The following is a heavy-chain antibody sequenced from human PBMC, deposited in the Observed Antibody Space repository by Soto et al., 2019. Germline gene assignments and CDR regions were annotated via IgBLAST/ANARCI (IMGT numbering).Heavy chain of an antibody. V-gene: IGHV1-69*13. CDR1: GGTFSSYA. CDR2: VIPIFGTA. D-gene: IGHD3-3*01. J-gene: IGHJ6*02. CDR3: ARKVGITMFGVDLSYYYYGMDV. Sequence: SVKVSCKASGGTFSSYAISWVRQAPGQGLEWMGGVIPIFGTANYAQKFQGRVTITADESTSTAYMELSSLRSEDTAVYYCARKVGITMFGVDLSYYYYGMDVWGQGTTVTVSS.